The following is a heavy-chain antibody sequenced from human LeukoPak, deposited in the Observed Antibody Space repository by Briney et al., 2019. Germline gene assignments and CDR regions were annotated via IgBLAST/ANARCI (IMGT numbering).Heavy chain of an antibody. D-gene: IGHD3-16*02. CDR1: GFTFKKYW. CDR3: ARGDVWGSYRDGYYFDY. CDR2: IKEDGSET. J-gene: IGHJ4*02. Sequence: GGSLRLSCAASGFTFKKYWMNWVRQVPGKGLECLANIKEDGSETYYADSVKGRFTISRDNPKNLLFLQINSLRAEDTAVYYCARGDVWGSYRDGYYFDYWGQGTLVTVSS. V-gene: IGHV3-7*01.